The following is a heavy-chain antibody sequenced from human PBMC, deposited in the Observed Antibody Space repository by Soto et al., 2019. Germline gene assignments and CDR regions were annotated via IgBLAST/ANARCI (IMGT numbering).Heavy chain of an antibody. CDR3: SFTRHYHGASFHS. CDR2: IYPGDSET. V-gene: IGHV5-51*01. CDR1: AYTFTNYY. J-gene: IGHJ5*01. Sequence: HEESLKISCNGSAYTFTNYYIGWVRQMAGKGLEWMGIIYPGDSETTYSPSFQGQVTFSVDKSLNTACLQWSSLKASDTAIYYFSFTRHYHGASFHSWCTGPLATVSS. D-gene: IGHD3-10*01.